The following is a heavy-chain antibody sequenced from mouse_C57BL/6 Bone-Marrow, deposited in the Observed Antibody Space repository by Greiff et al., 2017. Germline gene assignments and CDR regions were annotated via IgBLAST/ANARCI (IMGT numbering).Heavy chain of an antibody. CDR3: ARFPDRGVGAY. CDR2: INPSNGGT. V-gene: IGHV1-53*01. CDR1: GYTFTSYW. D-gene: IGHD1-1*02. J-gene: IGHJ3*01. Sequence: QVQLQQPGTELVQPGASVKLSCKASGYTFTSYWMHWVKQRPGQGLEWIGNINPSNGGTNYTENLKSKATLTVDKSSSTAYMQLSSLTSEDSAVDYGARFPDRGVGAYWGQGTLVTVSA.